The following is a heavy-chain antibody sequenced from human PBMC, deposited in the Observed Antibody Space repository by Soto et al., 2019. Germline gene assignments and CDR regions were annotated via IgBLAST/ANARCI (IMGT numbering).Heavy chain of an antibody. D-gene: IGHD6-19*01. CDR2: IDWDDDK. Sequence: SGATLVNPTQTLTLTCTFSGFSLSTTGMCVSWIRQPPGKALEWLALIDWDDDKSYTTSLKTTFIISKDTSRNQVVLTMTNMDPVDTATYYCARHSSGWTSPFDYRGQRTLVTVSS. J-gene: IGHJ4*02. CDR1: GFSLSTTGMC. V-gene: IGHV2-70*13. CDR3: ARHSSGWTSPFDY.